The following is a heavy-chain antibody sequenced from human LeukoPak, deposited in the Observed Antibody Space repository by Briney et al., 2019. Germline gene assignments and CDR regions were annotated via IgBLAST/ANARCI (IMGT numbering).Heavy chain of an antibody. CDR2: IYYSGST. D-gene: IGHD3-22*01. J-gene: IGHJ4*02. V-gene: IGHV4-39*07. CDR3: ARDQYYYDSSGHLFDY. Sequence: PSETLSLTCTVSGGSISSSSYYWGWIRQPPGKGLEWIGSIYYSGSTYYNPSLKSRVTISVDTSKNQFSLKLSSVTAADTAVYYCARDQYYYDSSGHLFDYWGQGTLVTVSS. CDR1: GGSISSSSYY.